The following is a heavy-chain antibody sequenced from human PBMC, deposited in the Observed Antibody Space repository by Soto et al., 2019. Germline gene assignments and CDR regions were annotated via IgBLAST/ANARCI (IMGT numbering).Heavy chain of an antibody. CDR1: GFTFSDSA. D-gene: IGHD6-19*01. Sequence: EVQLVESGGGLVQPGWSLKVSCAASGFTFSDSAMHWVRQASGKGLEWVGRIRGKTNSYATTYAASLKGRFTISRDDSKSTTYLQMNSLKAEDTAVYYCTSAAVASYWGQGTLVTVSS. CDR3: TSAAVASY. CDR2: IRGKTNSYAT. V-gene: IGHV3-73*02. J-gene: IGHJ4*02.